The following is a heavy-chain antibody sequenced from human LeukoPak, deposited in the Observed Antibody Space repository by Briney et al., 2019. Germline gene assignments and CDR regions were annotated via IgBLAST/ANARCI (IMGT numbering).Heavy chain of an antibody. D-gene: IGHD1-26*01. CDR3: ARDSGTYHTSNS. J-gene: IGHJ5*02. CDR2: MFHSGST. CDR1: GYSISSGFY. V-gene: IGHV4-38-2*02. Sequence: ASETLSLTCAVSGYSISSGFYWGWIRQTPGKGLEWIASMFHSGSTYYNPSLKTRVAISVDTSKNQFSLKLTSVTAADTAIYYCARDSGTYHTSNSWGQGTLVTVSS.